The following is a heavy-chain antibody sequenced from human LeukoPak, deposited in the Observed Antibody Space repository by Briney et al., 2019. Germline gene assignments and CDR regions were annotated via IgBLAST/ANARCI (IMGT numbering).Heavy chain of an antibody. D-gene: IGHD3-10*01. CDR3: ARGHGLRKGNWFDP. CDR2: INHSGST. V-gene: IGHV4-34*01. Sequence: ASETLSLTCAVYGGSFSGCYWSWIRQPPGKGLEWIGEINHSGSTNYNPSLKSRVTISVDTSKNQFSLKLSSVTAADTAVYYCARGHGLRKGNWFDPWGQGTLVTVSS. CDR1: GGSFSGCY. J-gene: IGHJ5*02.